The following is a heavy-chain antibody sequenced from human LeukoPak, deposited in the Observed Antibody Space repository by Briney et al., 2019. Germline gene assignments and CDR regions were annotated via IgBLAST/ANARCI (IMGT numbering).Heavy chain of an antibody. J-gene: IGHJ3*02. CDR1: GYTFTSYW. Sequence: GESLKISCKGSGYTFTSYWIGWVRQMPGKGLEWMGIIYPGDSDTRYSPSFQGQVTISADKSISTAYLQWSSLKASDTAMYYCARLETYYDFWSGYSSGDAFDIWGQGTMVTVSS. V-gene: IGHV5-51*01. CDR2: IYPGDSDT. CDR3: ARLETYYDFWSGYSSGDAFDI. D-gene: IGHD3-3*01.